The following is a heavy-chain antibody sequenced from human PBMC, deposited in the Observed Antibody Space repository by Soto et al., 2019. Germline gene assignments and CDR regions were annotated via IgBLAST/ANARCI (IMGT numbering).Heavy chain of an antibody. D-gene: IGHD2-15*01. J-gene: IGHJ4*02. Sequence: QVQLQQWGAGLLKPSATLSLTCAVYGGSFSGYYWSWIRQPPGKGLEWIGEINHSGSTNYNPSLKIRVTISVDTPKNQFSLKLSSVTAADTAVYYCARSHDRLGYCSGGSCYAGQDWGQGSLVTDS. CDR3: ARSHDRLGYCSGGSCYAGQD. CDR1: GGSFSGYY. V-gene: IGHV4-34*01. CDR2: INHSGST.